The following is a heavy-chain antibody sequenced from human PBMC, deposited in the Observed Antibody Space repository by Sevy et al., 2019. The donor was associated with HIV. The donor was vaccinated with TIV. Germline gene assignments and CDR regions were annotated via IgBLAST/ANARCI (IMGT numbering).Heavy chain of an antibody. CDR2: INHSGST. Sequence: TLSLTCAVYGGSFSGYYWSWIRQPPGKGLEWIGEINHSGSTNYNPSLKSRVTISVDTSKNQFSLKLSSVTAADTAVYYCARFGETSYYFDYWGQGTLVTVSS. D-gene: IGHD3-10*01. CDR3: ARFGETSYYFDY. J-gene: IGHJ4*02. CDR1: GGSFSGYY. V-gene: IGHV4-34*01.